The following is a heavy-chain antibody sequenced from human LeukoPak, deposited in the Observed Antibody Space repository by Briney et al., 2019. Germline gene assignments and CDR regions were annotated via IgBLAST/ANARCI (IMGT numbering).Heavy chain of an antibody. CDR3: ARVSSSWYQDWYFDL. V-gene: IGHV4-4*07. J-gene: IGHJ2*01. CDR2: IDTSGNT. D-gene: IGHD6-13*01. Sequence: PSETLSLTCTVSGGSISSYYWSWIRQPAGKGLEWIGCIDTSGNTNYKPSLKSRVTMSVDTSKNQFSLKLSSVTAADTAVYYCARVSSSWYQDWYFDLWGRVTLVTVSS. CDR1: GGSISSYY.